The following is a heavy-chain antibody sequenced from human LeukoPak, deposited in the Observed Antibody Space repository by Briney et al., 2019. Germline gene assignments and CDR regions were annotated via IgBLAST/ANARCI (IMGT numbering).Heavy chain of an antibody. CDR3: ARGRWTYSSSRGNYWFDP. J-gene: IGHJ5*02. CDR2: INHSGST. CDR1: GGSFSGYY. D-gene: IGHD6-6*01. V-gene: IGHV4-34*01. Sequence: SETLSLTCAVYGGSFSGYYWSWIRQPPGKGLEWIGEINHSGSTNYNPSLKSRVTISVDTSKNQFSLKLSSVTAADTAVYYCARGRWTYSSSRGNYWFDPWGQGTLVTVSS.